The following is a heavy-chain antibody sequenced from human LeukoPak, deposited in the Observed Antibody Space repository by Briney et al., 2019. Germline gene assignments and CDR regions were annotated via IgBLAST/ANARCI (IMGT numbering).Heavy chain of an antibody. Sequence: SETLSLTCTVSGGSISSYYWSWIRQPPGKRLEWIGYIYYSGSTNYNPSLKSRVTISVDTSKNQFSLKLSSVTAADTAVYYCARGGMTAIRSDAFDLWGQGTMVTVSS. V-gene: IGHV4-59*01. CDR1: GGSISSYY. CDR2: IYYSGST. D-gene: IGHD2-21*02. J-gene: IGHJ3*01. CDR3: ARGGMTAIRSDAFDL.